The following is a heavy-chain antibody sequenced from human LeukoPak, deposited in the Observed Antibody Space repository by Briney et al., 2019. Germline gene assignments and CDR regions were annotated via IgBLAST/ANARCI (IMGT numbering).Heavy chain of an antibody. D-gene: IGHD1-26*01. CDR1: GFTFSDYY. CDR2: ISSSGSTI. CDR3: ARERVVGATVLFDY. Sequence: PGGSLRLSCAASGFTFSDYYMSWIRQAPGKGLEWVSYISSSGSTIYYADSVKGRFNISRDNAKNSLYLQMNSLRAEDTAVYYCARERVVGATVLFDYWGQGTLVTVSS. V-gene: IGHV3-11*01. J-gene: IGHJ4*02.